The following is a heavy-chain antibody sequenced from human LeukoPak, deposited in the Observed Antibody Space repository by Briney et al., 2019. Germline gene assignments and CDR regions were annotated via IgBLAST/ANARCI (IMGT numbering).Heavy chain of an antibody. CDR1: GYSMSSGYY. CDR2: IYYSGST. J-gene: IGHJ2*01. V-gene: IGHV4-38-2*02. CDR3: ARVYYSRSYDYWYFDL. D-gene: IGHD6-13*01. Sequence: SETLSLTCTVSGYSMSSGYYWGWIRQPPGKGLEWIGNIYYSGSTYYNPSLKSRVTISVDTSKNQFSLKLSSVTAADTAVYYCARVYYSRSYDYWYFDLWGRGTLVTVSS.